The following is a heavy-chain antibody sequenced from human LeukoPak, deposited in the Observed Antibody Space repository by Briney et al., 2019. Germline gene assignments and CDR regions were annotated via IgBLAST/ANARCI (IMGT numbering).Heavy chain of an antibody. D-gene: IGHD1-26*01. Sequence: SVEVSCKASGGTFSSYTISWVRQAPGQGLEWMGRIIPILGIANYAQKFQGRVTITADKSTSTAYMELSSLRSEDTAVYYCARDIGGSYPAADYWGQGTLVTVSS. CDR2: IIPILGIA. CDR3: ARDIGGSYPAADY. J-gene: IGHJ4*02. CDR1: GGTFSSYT. V-gene: IGHV1-69*04.